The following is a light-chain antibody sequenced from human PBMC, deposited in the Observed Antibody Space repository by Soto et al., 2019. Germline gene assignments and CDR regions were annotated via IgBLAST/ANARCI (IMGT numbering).Light chain of an antibody. J-gene: IGKJ1*01. CDR2: DAS. CDR1: QGISSA. V-gene: IGKV1-13*02. Sequence: AIQLTQSPSSLSASVGDRVTITCRASQGISSALAWYQQKPGKAPKLLIYDASSLESGVPSRFSGSGSGTDFTLTIISLQPEDFATYYCQQSYRFPKTFGRGTKVDIK. CDR3: QQSYRFPKT.